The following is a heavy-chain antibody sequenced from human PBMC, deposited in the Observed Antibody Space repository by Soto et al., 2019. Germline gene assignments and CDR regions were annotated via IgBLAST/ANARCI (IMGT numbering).Heavy chain of an antibody. J-gene: IGHJ4*02. V-gene: IGHV4-61*01. Sequence: SETLSLTCTVSGGSVSSGSYYWSWIRQGPGKGLGWIGYIYYSGSTNYNPSLKSRVTISVYTSKNKFSLKLRSVTAADTAVYYCASVSSSSYNFDYWGQGTLVTVSS. CDR3: ASVSSSSYNFDY. CDR2: IYYSGST. D-gene: IGHD6-6*01. CDR1: GGSVSSGSYY.